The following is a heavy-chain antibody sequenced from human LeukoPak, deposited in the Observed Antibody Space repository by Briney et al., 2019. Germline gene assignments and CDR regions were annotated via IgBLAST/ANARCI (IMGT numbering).Heavy chain of an antibody. D-gene: IGHD3-3*01. J-gene: IGHJ4*02. CDR1: GGSISSSGYY. Sequence: PSETLSLTCTVSGGSISSSGYYWGWIRQPPGKGLEWIGSMYYSGSTYYNPSLKSRVTISVDTSKNHFSLKLSSVTAADTAVYYCARDFRGGYDFWSGYYTPYYFDDWGQGTLVTVSP. V-gene: IGHV4-39*07. CDR2: MYYSGST. CDR3: ARDFRGGYDFWSGYYTPYYFDD.